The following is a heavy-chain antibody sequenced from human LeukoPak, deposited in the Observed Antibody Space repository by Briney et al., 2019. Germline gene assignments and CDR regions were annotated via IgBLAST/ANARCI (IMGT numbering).Heavy chain of an antibody. J-gene: IGHJ6*02. V-gene: IGHV4-59*08. CDR3: ARHKYASSWTLDV. D-gene: IGHD6-13*01. CDR1: GGSISSYY. Sequence: SETLSLTCTVSGGSISSYYWSWIRQPPGKGLEWIGYFYYSGSTNYNPSLKSRVTISVDTSKNQFSLKLSSVTAADTAVYYCARHKYASSWTLDVWGQGTTVTVSS. CDR2: FYYSGST.